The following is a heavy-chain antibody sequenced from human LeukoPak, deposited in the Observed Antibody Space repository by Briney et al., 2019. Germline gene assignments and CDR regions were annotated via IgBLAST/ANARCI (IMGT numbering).Heavy chain of an antibody. CDR2: IYHSGNT. J-gene: IGHJ2*01. V-gene: IGHV4-38-2*01. CDR3: ARPKYGDAAYFAL. Sequence: SETLSLTCAVSGYSISSGYYWGWIRQPPGEGLEWIGSIYHSGNTYYNPSLKSRVTISVDTSKNQFFLKVTSVTAADAAVDYCARPKYGDAAYFALWGRGALVTVSS. D-gene: IGHD4-17*01. CDR1: GYSISSGYY.